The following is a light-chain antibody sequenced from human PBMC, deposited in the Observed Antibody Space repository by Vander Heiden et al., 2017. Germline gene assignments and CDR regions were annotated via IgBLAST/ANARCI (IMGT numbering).Light chain of an antibody. CDR2: KDS. J-gene: IGLJ2*01. CDR1: ALPKQY. Sequence: SYEPSQPPSVSVSPVQTARITCSGDALPKQYAYWYQQKPGQAPVLVIYKDSERPSGIPERFSGSNSGTTVTLTISGVQAEDEADYYCQSADSSGTFVVFGGGTKLTVL. CDR3: QSADSSGTFVV. V-gene: IGLV3-25*03.